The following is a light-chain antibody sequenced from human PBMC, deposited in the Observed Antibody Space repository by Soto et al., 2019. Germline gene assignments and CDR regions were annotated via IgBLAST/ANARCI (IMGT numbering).Light chain of an antibody. Sequence: QSVLTQPPSVSAAPGQKVTISCSGSSSNIGNNYVSWYQQLPGTAPKLLIYDNNKRPSGIPDRFSGSKSGTSATLGITGLQTGDEADYYCSSFSVASPLFGTGTKVTVL. J-gene: IGLJ1*01. CDR2: DNN. V-gene: IGLV1-51*01. CDR1: SSNIGNNY. CDR3: SSFSVASPL.